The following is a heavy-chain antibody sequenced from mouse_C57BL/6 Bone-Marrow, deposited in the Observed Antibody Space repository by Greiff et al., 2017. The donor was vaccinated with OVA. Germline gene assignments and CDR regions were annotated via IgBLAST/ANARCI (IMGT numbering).Heavy chain of an antibody. CDR1: GYTFTDYY. CDR2: INPNNGGT. D-gene: IGHD2-3*01. V-gene: IGHV1-26*01. Sequence: EVQLQQSGPELVKPGASVKISCKASGYTFTDYYMNWVKQSHGKSLEWIGDINPNNGGTSYNQKFKGKATLTVDKSSSTAYMELRSLTSEDSAVYYCARCFYDPHFDYWGQGTTLTVSS. CDR3: ARCFYDPHFDY. J-gene: IGHJ2*01.